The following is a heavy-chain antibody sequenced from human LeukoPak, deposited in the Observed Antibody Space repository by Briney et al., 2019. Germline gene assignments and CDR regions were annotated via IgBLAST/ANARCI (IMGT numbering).Heavy chain of an antibody. CDR1: GGSISSCY. J-gene: IGHJ4*02. CDR2: IYYSGST. CDR3: ASRADYDFWSAPTFDY. D-gene: IGHD3-3*01. Sequence: SETLYLTCTVSGGSISSCYWSWIRQPPGKGLEWIGYIYYSGSTNYNPSLKSRVTISVDTSKNQFSLKLSSVTAADTAVYYCASRADYDFWSAPTFDYWGQGTLATVSS. V-gene: IGHV4-59*12.